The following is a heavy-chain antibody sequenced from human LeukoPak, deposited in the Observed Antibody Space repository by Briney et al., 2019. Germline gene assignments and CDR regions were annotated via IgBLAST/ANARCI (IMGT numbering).Heavy chain of an antibody. Sequence: GASVKVSCKASGYTFTSYDINWVRQATGQGLEWMGWINPNSGGTNYAQKLQGRVTMTTDTSTSTAYMELRSLRSDDTAVYYCARDQYSSGWQPHGYWGQGTLVTVSS. V-gene: IGHV1-18*01. J-gene: IGHJ4*02. D-gene: IGHD6-19*01. CDR1: GYTFTSYD. CDR2: INPNSGGT. CDR3: ARDQYSSGWQPHGY.